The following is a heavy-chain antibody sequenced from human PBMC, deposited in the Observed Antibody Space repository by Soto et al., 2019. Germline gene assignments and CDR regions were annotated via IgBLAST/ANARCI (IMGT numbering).Heavy chain of an antibody. J-gene: IGHJ6*02. V-gene: IGHV3-33*01. D-gene: IGHD6-19*01. Sequence: QVQLVESGGGVVQPGRSLRLSCAASGFTFSSYGMHWVRQAPGKGLEWVAVIWYDGSNKYYADSVKGRFTISRDNSKNARYLQMNSLRAEDTAVYYCARGVYSSGWRLGYGMDVWGQGPTVTASS. CDR1: GFTFSSYG. CDR3: ARGVYSSGWRLGYGMDV. CDR2: IWYDGSNK.